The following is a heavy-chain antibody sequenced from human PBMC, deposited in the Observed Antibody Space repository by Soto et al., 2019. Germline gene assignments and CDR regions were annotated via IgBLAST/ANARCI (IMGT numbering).Heavy chain of an antibody. D-gene: IGHD3-22*01. J-gene: IGHJ6*02. CDR1: GGSISSYY. CDR2: IYTSGST. CDR3: ARVPYYYDSSGYSRNYYYYGMDV. Sequence: PSETLSPTCTVSGGSISSYYWSWIRRPAGKGLEWIGRIYTSGSTNYNPSLKSRVTMSVDTSKNQFSLKLSSVTAADTAVYYCARVPYYYDSSGYSRNYYYYGMDVWGQGTTVTVSS. V-gene: IGHV4-4*07.